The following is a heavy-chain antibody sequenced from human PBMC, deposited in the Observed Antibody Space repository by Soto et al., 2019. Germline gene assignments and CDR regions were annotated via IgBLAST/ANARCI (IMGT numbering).Heavy chain of an antibody. V-gene: IGHV4-39*01. D-gene: IGHD2-21*01. Sequence: SESRSRTCTVAGSSISFSNYHWTWIRPSPGKGPELLGSGTTFYNASLRSRVTISGDTSQKLFSLYLDSVTPAHSAVYYCASHGGDTGRFDYWGQGILVTVSS. CDR1: GSSISFSNYH. CDR3: ASHGGDTGRFDY. J-gene: IGHJ4*02. CDR2: SGTT.